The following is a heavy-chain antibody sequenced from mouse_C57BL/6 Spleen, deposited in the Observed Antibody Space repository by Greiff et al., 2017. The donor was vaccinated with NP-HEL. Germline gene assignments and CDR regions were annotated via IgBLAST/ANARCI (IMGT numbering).Heavy chain of an antibody. D-gene: IGHD1-1*01. Sequence: QVQLQQSGPGLVAPSQSLSITCTVSGFSLTSYAISWVRQPPGKGLEWLGVIWTGGGTNYNSALKSRLSISQDNSKSQVFLKMNSLQTDDTARYYCARNSGTTVVSNWYFDVWGTGTTVTVSS. V-gene: IGHV2-9-1*01. J-gene: IGHJ1*03. CDR3: ARNSGTTVVSNWYFDV. CDR2: IWTGGGT. CDR1: GFSLTSYA.